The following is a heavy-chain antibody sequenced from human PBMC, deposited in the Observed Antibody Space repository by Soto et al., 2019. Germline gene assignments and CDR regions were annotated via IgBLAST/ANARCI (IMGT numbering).Heavy chain of an antibody. CDR3: AREGSYSAYNFAHGIQLWSFDF. Sequence: PSETLSLTCTVSGGSISSGGYYWSWIRQHPGKGLEWIGYIYYSGSTSFNPSLESRVAMSVDTSKNHFSLNLGSVTAADMAVYYCAREGSYSAYNFAHGIQLWSFDFWGQGALVTVSS. CDR2: IYYSGST. CDR1: GGSISSGGYY. V-gene: IGHV4-61*03. J-gene: IGHJ4*02. D-gene: IGHD5-12*01.